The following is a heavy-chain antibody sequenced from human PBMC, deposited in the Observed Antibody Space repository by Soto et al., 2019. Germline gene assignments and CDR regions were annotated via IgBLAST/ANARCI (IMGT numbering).Heavy chain of an antibody. J-gene: IGHJ4*02. D-gene: IGHD3-22*01. CDR2: IIPIFGTA. Sequence: EASVKVSCKASGGTFSSYAISWVRQAPGQGLEWMGGIIPIFGTANYAQKFQGRVTITADESTSTAYMELSSLRSEDTAVYYCARRYYYDSSGYYPLDYWGQGTLVTVSS. V-gene: IGHV1-69*13. CDR3: ARRYYYDSSGYYPLDY. CDR1: GGTFSSYA.